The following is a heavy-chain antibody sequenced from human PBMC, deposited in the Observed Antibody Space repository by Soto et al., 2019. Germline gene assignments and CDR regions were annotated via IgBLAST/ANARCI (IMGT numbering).Heavy chain of an antibody. D-gene: IGHD6-13*01. V-gene: IGHV1-8*01. J-gene: IGHJ5*02. CDR2: MNPNSGNT. CDR1: GYTFTSYD. CDR3: ARCPSWYETSIWFDP. Sequence: ATVKVSGRASGYTFTSYDINWVRQATGQGLEWMGWMNPNSGNTGYAQKFQGRVTMTRNTSISTAYMELSSLRSEDTAVYYCARCPSWYETSIWFDPWGQGTLVTVSS.